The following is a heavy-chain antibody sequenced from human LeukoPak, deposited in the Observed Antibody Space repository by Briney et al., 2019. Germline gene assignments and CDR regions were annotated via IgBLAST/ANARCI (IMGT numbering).Heavy chain of an antibody. CDR3: ARGYHSGSYYRGRRDHFDY. D-gene: IGHD1-26*01. Sequence: SSETLSLTCAVYGGSFSGYYWSWIRQPPGKGLEWIGEINHSGSTNYNPSLKSRVTISVDTSKNQFSLKLSSVTAADTAVYYCARGYHSGSYYRGRRDHFDYWGQGTLVTVSS. CDR2: INHSGST. J-gene: IGHJ4*02. V-gene: IGHV4-34*01. CDR1: GGSFSGYY.